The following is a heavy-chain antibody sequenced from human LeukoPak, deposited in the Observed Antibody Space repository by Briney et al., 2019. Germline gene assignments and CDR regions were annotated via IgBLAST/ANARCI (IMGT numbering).Heavy chain of an antibody. CDR3: AKKRGVIAAAGYYFDY. CDR1: GFTFSSYA. J-gene: IGHJ4*02. Sequence: GGSLRLSCAASGFTFSSYAMSWVRQAPGKGLEWVSAISGSGGSTYYADSVKGRFTISRDNSKNTLYLQMNSLRAEDTAVYYCAKKRGVIAAAGYYFDYWGQGTLVTVSS. V-gene: IGHV3-23*01. D-gene: IGHD6-13*01. CDR2: ISGSGGST.